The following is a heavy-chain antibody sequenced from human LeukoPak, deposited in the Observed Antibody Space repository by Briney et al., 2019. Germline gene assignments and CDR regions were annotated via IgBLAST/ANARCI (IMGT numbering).Heavy chain of an antibody. D-gene: IGHD1-26*01. CDR3: GVGASSASEFDY. J-gene: IGHJ4*02. CDR1: GGSINGHF. Sequence: ETLSLTCTVSGGSINGHFWNWIRQPPGKGLEWISSITGSSYNKYYAESLKGRVTISRDNAKNSLYLQMDSLRAEDTAVYYCGVGASSASEFDYWAREPWSPSPQ. V-gene: IGHV3-21*01. CDR2: ITGSSYNK.